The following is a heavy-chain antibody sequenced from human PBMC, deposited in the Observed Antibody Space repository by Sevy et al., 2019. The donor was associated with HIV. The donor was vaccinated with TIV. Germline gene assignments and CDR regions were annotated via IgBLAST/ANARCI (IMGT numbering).Heavy chain of an antibody. J-gene: IGHJ6*02. V-gene: IGHV3-53*01. D-gene: IGHD2-15*01. CDR2: FYSGGST. CDR3: AREDIVLGEGNYYGMDV. Sequence: GGSLRLSCAASEFTVSSNYMSWVRQAPGKGLEWVSVFYSGGSTYYADSVKGRFPIARDNSQNTVYLQMNSLRAEDTAVYYCAREDIVLGEGNYYGMDVWGQGTTVTVSS. CDR1: EFTVSSNY.